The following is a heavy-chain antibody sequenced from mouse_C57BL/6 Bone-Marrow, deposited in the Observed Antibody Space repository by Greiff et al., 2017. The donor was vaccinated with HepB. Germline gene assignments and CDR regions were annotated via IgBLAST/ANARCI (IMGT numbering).Heavy chain of an antibody. CDR3: ARAGGLLRWYFDV. CDR2: ISYSGST. D-gene: IGHD1-1*01. J-gene: IGHJ1*03. V-gene: IGHV3-8*01. CDR1: GYSITGDY. Sequence: EVQLQQSGPGLAKPSQTLSLTCSVTGYSITGDYWNWIRKFPGNKLEYMGYISYSGSTYYNPSLKSRISITRDTSKNQYYLQLNSVTTEDTATYYCARAGGLLRWYFDVWGTGTTVTVSS.